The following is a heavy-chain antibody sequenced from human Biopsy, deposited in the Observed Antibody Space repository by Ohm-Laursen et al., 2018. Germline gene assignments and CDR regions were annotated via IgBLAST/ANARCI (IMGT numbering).Heavy chain of an antibody. J-gene: IGHJ4*02. D-gene: IGHD1-1*01. V-gene: IGHV1-24*01. CDR3: AADINVWNVNY. CDR1: GYTPTELS. Sequence: GSSVKVSCKASGYTPTELSMHWVRQAPGRGLEWMGGFAPENGKTIYAQKFQGRVTMTEDTSTDTAYMELSSLRSEDTAVYYCAADINVWNVNYWGQGTQVTVSS. CDR2: FAPENGKT.